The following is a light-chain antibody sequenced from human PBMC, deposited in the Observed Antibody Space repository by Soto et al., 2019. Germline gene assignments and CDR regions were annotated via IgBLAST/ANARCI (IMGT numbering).Light chain of an antibody. CDR1: QSVGSN. V-gene: IGKV3-15*01. CDR2: GAS. Sequence: EIVLTQSPATLSASPGEGATLSCRSSQSVGSNLAWYQQKPGQTPRLLIYGASTRATGIPARFSGSGSGAEFTLASSTLQSEDFAVYSCQQYNSWPPAYTFGQGTKLEIK. CDR3: QQYNSWPPAYT. J-gene: IGKJ2*01.